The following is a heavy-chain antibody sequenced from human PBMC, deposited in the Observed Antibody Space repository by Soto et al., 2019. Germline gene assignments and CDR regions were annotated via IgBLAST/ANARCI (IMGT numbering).Heavy chain of an antibody. D-gene: IGHD3-22*01. CDR3: ATRNYYDSTGYFNF. CDR2: INHSGST. Sequence: PSETLSLTCAVYGGSFSDYSWTWIRQPPGKGLEWIGEINHSGSTYYNPSLKSRVTISVDRSENHFSLRLSSVTAADTAVYYCATRNYYDSTGYFNFWGHGTLVTVSS. CDR1: GGSFSDYS. V-gene: IGHV4-34*01. J-gene: IGHJ4*01.